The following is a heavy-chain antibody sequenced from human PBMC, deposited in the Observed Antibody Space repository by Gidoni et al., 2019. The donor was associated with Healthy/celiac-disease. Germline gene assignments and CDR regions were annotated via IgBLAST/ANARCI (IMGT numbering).Heavy chain of an antibody. CDR3: VKDLDRSPGAVAFDI. D-gene: IGHD3-22*01. Sequence: EVQLVESGGGLVQPGGSLRLSCSASGFTFSSYAMHWVRQAPGKGLEYVSAISSNGGSTYYADSVKGRFTISRDNSKNTVYLQMSSLRAEDTAVYYCVKDLDRSPGAVAFDIWGQGTMVTVSS. CDR2: ISSNGGST. CDR1: GFTFSSYA. V-gene: IGHV3-64D*09. J-gene: IGHJ3*02.